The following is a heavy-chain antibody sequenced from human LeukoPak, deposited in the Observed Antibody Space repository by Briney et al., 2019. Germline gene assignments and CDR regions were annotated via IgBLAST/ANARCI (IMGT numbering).Heavy chain of an antibody. Sequence: GGSLRLSCAASGFTFDDYAMHWVRQAPGKGLEWVSGISWNSGSIGYADSVKGRFTISRDNAKNSLYLQMNSLRAEDTALYYCAKDSGPRPELPNYWGQGTLVTVSS. CDR3: AKDSGPRPELPNY. J-gene: IGHJ4*02. V-gene: IGHV3-9*01. D-gene: IGHD1-7*01. CDR2: ISWNSGSI. CDR1: GFTFDDYA.